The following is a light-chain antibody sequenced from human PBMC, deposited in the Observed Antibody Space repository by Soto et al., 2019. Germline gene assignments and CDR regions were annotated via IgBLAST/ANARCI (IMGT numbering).Light chain of an antibody. J-gene: IGLJ1*01. Sequence: QSVLTQPASVSGSPGQSITISCTGTSSDVGGYNYVSWYQQHPGKAPKLMIYDVSNRPSGVSNRFSGSKSGNTASLTISGLLAEDEADYYCSSYTSSSTLNYVFGTGTQVTVL. V-gene: IGLV2-14*01. CDR2: DVS. CDR3: SSYTSSSTLNYV. CDR1: SSDVGGYNY.